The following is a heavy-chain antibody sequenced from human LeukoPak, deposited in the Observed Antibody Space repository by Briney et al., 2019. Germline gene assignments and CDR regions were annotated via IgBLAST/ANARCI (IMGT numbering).Heavy chain of an antibody. CDR3: AKDRTAAADTMDV. CDR1: GFTFSSYS. CDR2: ISGSGGST. Sequence: GGSLRLSCAASGFTFSSYSMNWVRQAPGKGLEWVSAISGSGGSTYYADSVKGRFTISRDNSKNTLYLQMNSLRAEDTAVYYCAKDRTAAADTMDVWGKGTTVTVSS. J-gene: IGHJ6*03. V-gene: IGHV3-23*01. D-gene: IGHD6-13*01.